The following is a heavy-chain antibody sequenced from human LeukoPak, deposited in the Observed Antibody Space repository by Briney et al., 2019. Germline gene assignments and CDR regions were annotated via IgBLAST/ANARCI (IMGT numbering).Heavy chain of an antibody. D-gene: IGHD2-2*01. CDR2: INHSGST. CDR3: ARVSWYQLPTFDY. CDR1: GGSFSGYY. Sequence: PSETLSLTCAVYGGSFSGYYWSWIRQPPGKGLEWIGEINHSGSTNYNPSLKSRVTISVDTSKTQFSLKLSSVTAADTAVYYCARVSWYQLPTFDYWGQGTLVTVSS. V-gene: IGHV4-34*01. J-gene: IGHJ4*02.